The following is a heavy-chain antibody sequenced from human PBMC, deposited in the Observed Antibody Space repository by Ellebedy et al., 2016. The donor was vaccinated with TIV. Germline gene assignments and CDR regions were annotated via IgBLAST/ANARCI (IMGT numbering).Heavy chain of an antibody. CDR1: GGSISSSSYY. CDR2: IYYSGST. V-gene: IGHV4-39*07. Sequence: SETLSLXXTVSGGSISSSSYYWGWIRQPPGKGLEWIGSIYYSGSTYYNPSLKSRVTISVDTSKNQFSLKLSSVTAADTDVYYCARGDDYYGMDVWGQGTTVTVSS. J-gene: IGHJ6*02. D-gene: IGHD2-21*02. CDR3: ARGDDYYGMDV.